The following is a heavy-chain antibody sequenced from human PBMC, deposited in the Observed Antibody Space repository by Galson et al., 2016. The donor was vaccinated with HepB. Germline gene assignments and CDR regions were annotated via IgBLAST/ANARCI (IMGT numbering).Heavy chain of an antibody. CDR1: GFTFSGYS. J-gene: IGHJ3*02. CDR2: ISSSSSYI. Sequence: SLRLSCAASGFTFSGYSMNWVRQAPGKGLEWVSSISSSSSYIYYADSVRGRFTISRDNAKNSLYLQMNSLRAEDTAVYYCARTLPRAGAFDIRGQGTMVTVSS. V-gene: IGHV3-21*01. CDR3: ARTLPRAGAFDI.